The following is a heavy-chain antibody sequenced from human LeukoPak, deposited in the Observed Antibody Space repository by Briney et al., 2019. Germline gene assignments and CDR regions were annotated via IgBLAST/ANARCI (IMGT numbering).Heavy chain of an antibody. Sequence: SETLSLTRAVYGGSFSAYYWNWIRQSPGKGLEWIGEIDHSGTTKYNPSLKSRVTISKDTSRSQFSLRLTSVTAADTAVYFCASFSGDPLSDSWGQGTLVTVSS. CDR1: GGSFSAYY. CDR3: ASFSGDPLSDS. V-gene: IGHV4-34*01. D-gene: IGHD4-17*01. CDR2: IDHSGTT. J-gene: IGHJ4*02.